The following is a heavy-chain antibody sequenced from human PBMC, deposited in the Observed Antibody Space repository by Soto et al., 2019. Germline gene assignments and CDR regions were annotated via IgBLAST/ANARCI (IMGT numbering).Heavy chain of an antibody. D-gene: IGHD2-15*01. J-gene: IGHJ4*02. CDR3: ATDHGSSPFDY. CDR1: GFTFSRYG. V-gene: IGHV3-33*03. Sequence: XGSLRLSCAASGFTFSRYGMHGVRQAPGKGLEWVAVIWSDGSKKIYADSVKGRFTISKDNSRNTLYLQMNGLRAEDTAVYYCATDHGSSPFDYWGQGTLVTVSS. CDR2: IWSDGSKK.